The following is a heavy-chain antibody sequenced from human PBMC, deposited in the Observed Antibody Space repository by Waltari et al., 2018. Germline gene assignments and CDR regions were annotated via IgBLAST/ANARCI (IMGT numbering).Heavy chain of an antibody. V-gene: IGHV1-2*06. J-gene: IGHJ4*02. D-gene: IGHD3-10*01. CDR2: INPNSGGT. Sequence: QVQLVQSGAEVKKPGSSVKVSCKASGGTFSSYAISWVRQAPGQGLEWMGRINPNSGGTNYAQKVQGRVTMTRDTSISTAYMELSRLRSDDTAVYYCARVVGEASFDYWGQGTLVTVSS. CDR3: ARVVGEASFDY. CDR1: GGTFSSYA.